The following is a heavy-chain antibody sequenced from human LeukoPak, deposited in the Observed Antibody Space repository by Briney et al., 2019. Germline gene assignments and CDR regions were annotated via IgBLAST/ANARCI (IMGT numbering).Heavy chain of an antibody. Sequence: SETLSLTCTVSGGSISSYYWSWIRQPPGKGLEWIGYIYYSGSTNYNPSLKSRVTISVDTSKNQFSLKLSSVTAADTAVYYCARLDYDFWSGSNSGWFDPWGQGTLVTVSS. CDR1: GGSISSYY. D-gene: IGHD3-3*01. CDR2: IYYSGST. J-gene: IGHJ5*02. V-gene: IGHV4-59*01. CDR3: ARLDYDFWSGSNSGWFDP.